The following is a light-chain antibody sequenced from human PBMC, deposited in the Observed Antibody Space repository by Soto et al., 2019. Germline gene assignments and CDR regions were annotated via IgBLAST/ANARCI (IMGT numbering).Light chain of an antibody. J-gene: IGLJ1*01. Sequence: QSALTQPASVSGSAGQSITISCTGTSSDGGGYNYVSWYQQHPGKAPKLMIYDVSNRPSGVSNRFSGSKSGNTASLTISGLQAEDEADYYCSSYTSSSTQVFGTGTQLTVL. V-gene: IGLV2-14*01. CDR1: SSDGGGYNY. CDR2: DVS. CDR3: SSYTSSSTQV.